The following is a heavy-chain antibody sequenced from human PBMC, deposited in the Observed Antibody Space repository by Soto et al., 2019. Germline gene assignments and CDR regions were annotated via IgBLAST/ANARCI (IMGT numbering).Heavy chain of an antibody. Sequence: GGSLRLSCAASGFVFNMYWMHWVRQVPGEGPEWVTRINDDGTRTDYADSAKGRFTISRDNAKDILYLQMDALRVDDTAVYYCIRGPRPSSVGMGALWGQGTLVTVPQ. CDR2: INDDGTRT. CDR3: IRGPRPSSVGMGAL. J-gene: IGHJ4*02. D-gene: IGHD2-2*01. CDR1: GFVFNMYW. V-gene: IGHV3-74*01.